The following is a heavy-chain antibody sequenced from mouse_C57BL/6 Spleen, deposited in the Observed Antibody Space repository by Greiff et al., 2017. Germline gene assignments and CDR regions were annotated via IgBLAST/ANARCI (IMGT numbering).Heavy chain of an antibody. Sequence: EVKLMESGGDLVKPGGSLKLSCAASGFTFSSYGMSWVRQTPDKRLEWVATISSGGSYTYYPDSVKGRFTISRDNAKNTLYLQMSSLKSEDTAMYYCARQGHYFDYWGQGTTLTVSS. V-gene: IGHV5-6*01. D-gene: IGHD3-3*01. CDR1: GFTFSSYG. CDR2: ISSGGSYT. CDR3: ARQGHYFDY. J-gene: IGHJ2*01.